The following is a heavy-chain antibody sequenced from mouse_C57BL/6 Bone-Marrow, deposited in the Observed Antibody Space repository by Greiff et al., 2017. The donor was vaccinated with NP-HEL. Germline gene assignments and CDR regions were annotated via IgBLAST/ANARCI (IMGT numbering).Heavy chain of an antibody. Sequence: QVQLQQPGAELVKPGASVKLSCKASGYTFTSYWMQWVKQRPGQGLEWIGEIDPSDSYTNYNQKFKGKATLTGDTSSSTAYMQLSSLTSEDSAVYYCATGPYWYFDVWGTGTTVTVSS. V-gene: IGHV1-50*01. D-gene: IGHD4-1*01. CDR1: GYTFTSYW. J-gene: IGHJ1*03. CDR2: IDPSDSYT. CDR3: ATGPYWYFDV.